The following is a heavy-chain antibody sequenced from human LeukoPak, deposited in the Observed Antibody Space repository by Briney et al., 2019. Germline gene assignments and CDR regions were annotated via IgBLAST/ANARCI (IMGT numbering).Heavy chain of an antibody. Sequence: GASVKVSCTASGYTFTGYYMHWVRQAPGQGLEWMGRINPNSGGTNYAQKFQGRVTMTRDTSISTAYMELSRLRSDDTAVYYCARGGVRADIVVVPAGSDYWGQGTLVTVSS. CDR3: ARGGVRADIVVVPAGSDY. D-gene: IGHD2-2*01. J-gene: IGHJ4*02. CDR2: INPNSGGT. V-gene: IGHV1-2*06. CDR1: GYTFTGYY.